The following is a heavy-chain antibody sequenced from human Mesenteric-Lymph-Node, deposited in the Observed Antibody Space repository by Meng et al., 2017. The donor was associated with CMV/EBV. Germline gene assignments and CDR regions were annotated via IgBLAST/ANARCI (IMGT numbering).Heavy chain of an antibody. Sequence: TVSGGSVSSSSYYWSWIRQPPGKGLEWIGYIYYSGSTNYNPSLKSRVTISVDTSKNQFSLKLSSVTAADTAVYYCAREDSSSWLVDYWGQGTLVTVSS. CDR2: IYYSGST. V-gene: IGHV4-61*01. CDR3: AREDSSSWLVDY. D-gene: IGHD6-13*01. J-gene: IGHJ4*02. CDR1: GGSVSSSSYY.